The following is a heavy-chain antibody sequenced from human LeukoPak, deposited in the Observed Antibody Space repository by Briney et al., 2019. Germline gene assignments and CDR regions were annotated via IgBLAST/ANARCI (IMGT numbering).Heavy chain of an antibody. CDR2: ISGSNSYI. J-gene: IGHJ3*02. D-gene: IGHD6-13*01. Sequence: GRSLRLSCAASGFTFSSYGMHWVRQAPGKGLEWVSSISGSNSYIFYADSVKGRFTVSRDNAKDSLYLQMNSLRAEDTAVYYCARGPFAYSSPAAAFDIWGQGTMVTVSS. CDR1: GFTFSSYG. CDR3: ARGPFAYSSPAAAFDI. V-gene: IGHV3-21*01.